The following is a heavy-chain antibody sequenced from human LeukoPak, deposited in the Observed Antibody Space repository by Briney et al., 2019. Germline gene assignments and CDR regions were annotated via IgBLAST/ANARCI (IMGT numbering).Heavy chain of an antibody. CDR2: IWFDGSKK. CDR1: GFTVSNYG. J-gene: IGHJ6*03. Sequence: GGSLRLSCAVSGFTVSNYGMHWVRQAPGKGLEWVAVIWFDGSKKYYRDSVKGRFTISRDSSKNTLFLQMNSLRAEDTAVYYCAKDDYYSYYMDVWGKGTTVTVSS. CDR3: AKDDYYSYYMDV. V-gene: IGHV3-33*06.